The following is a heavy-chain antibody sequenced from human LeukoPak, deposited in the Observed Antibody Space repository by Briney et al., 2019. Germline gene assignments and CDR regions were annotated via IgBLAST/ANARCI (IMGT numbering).Heavy chain of an antibody. Sequence: SVKVSCKASGDTFSSYAISWVRQAPGQGLEWMGGIIPIFGTANYAQKFQGRVTITTDESTSTAYMELSSLRSEDTAVYYCARLDYYYYYMDVWGKGTTVTVSS. CDR1: GDTFSSYA. CDR3: ARLDYYYYYMDV. D-gene: IGHD1-1*01. J-gene: IGHJ6*03. CDR2: IIPIFGTA. V-gene: IGHV1-69*05.